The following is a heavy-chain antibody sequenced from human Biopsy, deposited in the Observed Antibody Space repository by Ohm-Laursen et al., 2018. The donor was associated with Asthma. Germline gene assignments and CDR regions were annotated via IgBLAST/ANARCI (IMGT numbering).Heavy chain of an antibody. CDR3: ARAYGGSFFSGSFDI. D-gene: IGHD4-23*01. Sequence: SPRLSCSASGLTVSTNGMSWVRQPPGKGLEWVSVIYSGGGTYYADSVQGRVTISRDNSKNTLSLQMNSLRAEDTAVYYCARAYGGSFFSGSFDIWGQGTMVTVSS. CDR2: IYSGGGT. CDR1: GLTVSTNG. V-gene: IGHV3-53*01. J-gene: IGHJ3*02.